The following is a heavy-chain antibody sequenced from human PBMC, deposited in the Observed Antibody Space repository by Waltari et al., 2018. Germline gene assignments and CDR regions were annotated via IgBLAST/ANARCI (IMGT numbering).Heavy chain of an antibody. CDR3: ARVNVGRYFGDSKGSYYGMDV. CDR1: GGSCSGSY. D-gene: IGHD3-10*01. Sequence: QVQLQQWGAGLLKPSETLSLTCAVHGGSCSGSYWGWVRQPPGKGLERSGEIVHRGRSHAYPFLNSRATVSVDASKKQFSLRLSSVTAADTAVYYCARVNVGRYFGDSKGSYYGMDVWGQGTTVTVSS. CDR2: IVHRGRS. V-gene: IGHV4-34*04. J-gene: IGHJ6*02.